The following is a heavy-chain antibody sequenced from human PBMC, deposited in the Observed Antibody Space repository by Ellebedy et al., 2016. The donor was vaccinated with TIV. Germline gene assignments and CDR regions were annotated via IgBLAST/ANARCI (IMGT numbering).Heavy chain of an antibody. J-gene: IGHJ5*02. CDR2: IKGDGSAK. CDR3: ARAIGAGDGT. CDR1: GFTFSTYW. Sequence: GGSLRLSXVASGFTFSTYWMHWVRQAPGKGLEWVANIKGDGSAKYYVDSVKGRFTISRDNAKNSLCLQMNSLRAEDTAVYYCARAIGAGDGTWGQGALVTVSS. D-gene: IGHD2-15*01. V-gene: IGHV3-7*01.